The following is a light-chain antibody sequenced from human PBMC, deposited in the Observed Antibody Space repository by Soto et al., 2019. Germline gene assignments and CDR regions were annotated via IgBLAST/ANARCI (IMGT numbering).Light chain of an antibody. CDR2: QVT. Sequence: QSALTQAASVSGCPGQSITISCTGTSSDVGTRNFVSWYQQHPGKAPKLMIYQVTNRPSGVSNRFSGSKSGNTASLTISGLQAEDEADYYCSSYTDSTNYVFGTGTKVTVL. CDR3: SSYTDSTNYV. J-gene: IGLJ1*01. V-gene: IGLV2-14*01. CDR1: SSDVGTRNF.